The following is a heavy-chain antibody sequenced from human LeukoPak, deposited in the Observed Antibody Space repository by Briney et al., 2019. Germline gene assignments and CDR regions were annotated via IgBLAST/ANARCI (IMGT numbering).Heavy chain of an antibody. J-gene: IGHJ6*03. Sequence: GESLKISFKGSGYRFTSYWIGWGRQMPGKGVEWMGIIYPDDSDTRYSPSFEGQVIISVDKSISTAYLQWSSLKASDTATYYCARHGHCTNGVCYSNYYYYMDVWGKGTTVTVSS. D-gene: IGHD2-8*01. V-gene: IGHV5-51*01. CDR1: GYRFTSYW. CDR3: ARHGHCTNGVCYSNYYYYMDV. CDR2: IYPDDSDT.